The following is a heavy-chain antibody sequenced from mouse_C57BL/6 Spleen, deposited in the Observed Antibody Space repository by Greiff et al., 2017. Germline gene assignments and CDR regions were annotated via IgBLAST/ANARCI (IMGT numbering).Heavy chain of an antibody. CDR3: ARGYSNEYFDV. D-gene: IGHD2-5*01. CDR1: GFNIKDYY. V-gene: IGHV14-2*01. J-gene: IGHJ1*03. Sequence: EVQLQQSGAELVKPGASVKLSCTASGFNIKDYYMHWVKQRTEQGLEWIGRIDPEAGETKYAPKFQGKATITADTSSNTAYLQLSSLTSEDTAVYYCARGYSNEYFDVWGTGTTVTVSS. CDR2: IDPEAGET.